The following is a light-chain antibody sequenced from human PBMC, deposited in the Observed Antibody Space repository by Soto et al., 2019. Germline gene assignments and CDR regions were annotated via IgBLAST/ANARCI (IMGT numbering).Light chain of an antibody. V-gene: IGLV2-14*03. CDR1: SSDLGAYTY. Sequence: QSALTQPASVSGSPGQSITVSCTGTSSDLGAYTYVSWYQQHPGKAPKLIIHDVSNRPSGVSNRFSGSKSGNSASLTISGLKAEDEADYYCSSYTRSGTYVFGSGTKVTX. CDR3: SSYTRSGTYV. CDR2: DVS. J-gene: IGLJ1*01.